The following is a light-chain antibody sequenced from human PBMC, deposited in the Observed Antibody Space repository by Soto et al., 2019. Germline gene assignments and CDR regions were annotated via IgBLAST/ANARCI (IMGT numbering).Light chain of an antibody. CDR3: QQYNHY. J-gene: IGKJ3*01. CDR1: QTINDW. Sequence: DIQMTQSPSTLSASVGDRVTITCRASQTINDWLAWYQQKPGKAPKLLIYKASTLKSGVPSRFSGSGSGTEFTLTINSLQPDDFATYYCQQYNHYFGPGTKVDVK. V-gene: IGKV1-5*03. CDR2: KAS.